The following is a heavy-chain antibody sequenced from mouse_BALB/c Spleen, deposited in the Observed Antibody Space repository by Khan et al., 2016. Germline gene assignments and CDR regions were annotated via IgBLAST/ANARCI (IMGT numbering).Heavy chain of an antibody. J-gene: IGHJ4*01. CDR2: ISYSGST. CDR3: ARRGYGSSRYAMDY. Sequence: EVQLQESGPGLVKPSQSLSLTCTVTGYSITSDYAWNWIRQFPGNKLEWMGYISYSGSTSYNPSLKSRISITRDTSKNQFFLQLNSVTTEDTATYYGARRGYGSSRYAMDYWGQGTSVTVSS. CDR1: GYSITSDYA. D-gene: IGHD1-1*01. V-gene: IGHV3-2*02.